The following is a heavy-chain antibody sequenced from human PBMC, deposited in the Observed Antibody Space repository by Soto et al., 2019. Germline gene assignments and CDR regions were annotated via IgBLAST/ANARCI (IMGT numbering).Heavy chain of an antibody. CDR2: IKPNSGGT. CDR3: SRVKNGRLRIAYFDY. V-gene: IGHV1-2*02. CDR1: GYTFTGYY. J-gene: IGHJ4*02. D-gene: IGHD2-8*01. Sequence: ASVKVSCKTSGYTFTGYYMHWVRQAPGQGLEWMGWIKPNSGGTNYAQKFQGRVTMTRDTSSSTAYMELRRLRSDDTVVYYCSRVKNGRLRIAYFDYWGQGTLVTVSS.